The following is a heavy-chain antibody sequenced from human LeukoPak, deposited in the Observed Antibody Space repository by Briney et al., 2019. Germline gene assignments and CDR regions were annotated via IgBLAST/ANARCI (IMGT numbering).Heavy chain of an antibody. CDR1: GYTFTGYY. Sequence: ASVKVSCKASGYTFTGYYMHWVRQAPGQGLEWMGWINPNSGGTNYAQKFQGRVTMTRDTSISTAYMELSRLRSDDTAVYYCARDAPFMTTLNNWFDPWGQGTLVTVSS. D-gene: IGHD4-11*01. V-gene: IGHV1-2*02. CDR3: ARDAPFMTTLNNWFDP. CDR2: INPNSGGT. J-gene: IGHJ5*02.